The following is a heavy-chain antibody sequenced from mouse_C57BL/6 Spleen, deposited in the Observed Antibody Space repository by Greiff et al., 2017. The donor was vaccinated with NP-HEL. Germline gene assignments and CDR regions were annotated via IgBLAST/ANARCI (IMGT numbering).Heavy chain of an antibody. CDR2: IYPSDSET. Sequence: QVQLQQSGAELVRPGSSVKLSCKASGYTFTSYWMDWVKQRPGQGLEWIGNIYPSDSETHYNQKFKDKATLTVDKSSSTAYMQLSSLTSEDSAVYYCARTSYGSLAYWGQGTLVTVSA. CDR3: ARTSYGSLAY. J-gene: IGHJ3*01. V-gene: IGHV1-61*01. CDR1: GYTFTSYW. D-gene: IGHD1-1*01.